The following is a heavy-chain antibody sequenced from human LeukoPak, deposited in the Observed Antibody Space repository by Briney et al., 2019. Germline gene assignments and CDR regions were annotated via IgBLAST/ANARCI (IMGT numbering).Heavy chain of an antibody. J-gene: IGHJ4*02. V-gene: IGHV1-2*06. Sequence: ASVRVSCKASGYTFTGYYMHWVRQAPGQGLEWMGRINPNSGGTNYAQKFQGRVTMTRDTSISTAYMELSRLRSDDTAVYYCARATTYCSSTSCYAADYWGQGTLVTVSS. CDR2: INPNSGGT. D-gene: IGHD2-2*01. CDR3: ARATTYCSSTSCYAADY. CDR1: GYTFTGYY.